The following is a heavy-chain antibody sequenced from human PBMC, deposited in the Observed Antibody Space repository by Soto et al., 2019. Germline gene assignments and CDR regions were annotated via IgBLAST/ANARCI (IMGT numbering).Heavy chain of an antibody. V-gene: IGHV5-51*01. J-gene: IGHJ6*02. D-gene: IGHD3-22*01. CDR1: GYSFTTYW. CDR2: IYPGDSDT. CDR3: TRPMYFYDSSVGYSNYYGMDV. Sequence: GESLKISCKASGYSFTTYWIGWVRQMPGKGLEWMGIIYPGDSDTKYSPSLQGQVTISADKSISTAYLQWSSLKASDTAMYYCTRPMYFYDSSVGYSNYYGMDVWGQGTTVTVSS.